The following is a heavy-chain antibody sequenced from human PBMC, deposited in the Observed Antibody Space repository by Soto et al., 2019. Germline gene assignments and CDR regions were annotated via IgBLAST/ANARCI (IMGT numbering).Heavy chain of an antibody. V-gene: IGHV3-74*01. CDR1: GFTFSSYW. J-gene: IGHJ4*02. CDR2: INSDGSST. CDR3: ASVGGYCRGGSRYSGYFDY. D-gene: IGHD2-15*01. Sequence: GGPLRLSCAASGFTFSSYWMHWVRQAPGKGLVWVSRINSDGSSTSYADSVKGRFTISRDNAKNTLYLQMNSLRAEDTAVYYCASVGGYCRGGSRYSGYFDYWGQGTLVTVSS.